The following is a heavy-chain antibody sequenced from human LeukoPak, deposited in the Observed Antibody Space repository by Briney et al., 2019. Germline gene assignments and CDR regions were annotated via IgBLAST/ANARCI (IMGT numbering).Heavy chain of an antibody. CDR1: GFTFDDYA. Sequence: HTGRSLRLSCAASGFTFDDYAMHWVRQAPGKGLEWVSSISWNSGSIGYADSVKGRFTISRDNAKNSLYLQMNSLRAEDTALYYCARATYYDFWSGYYSGYYFDYWGQGTLVTVSS. CDR3: ARATYYDFWSGYYSGYYFDY. CDR2: ISWNSGSI. J-gene: IGHJ4*02. V-gene: IGHV3-9*01. D-gene: IGHD3-3*01.